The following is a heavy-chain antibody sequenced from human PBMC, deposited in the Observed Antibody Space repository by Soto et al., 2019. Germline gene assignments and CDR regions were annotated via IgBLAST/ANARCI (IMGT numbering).Heavy chain of an antibody. V-gene: IGHV1-69*01. CDR1: VGTFIIYD. Sequence: GASVTVSCKACVGTFIIYDISWVRQAPGQGLEWMGGIIPIFGTANYAQKFQGRVTITADESTSTAYMELSSLRSEDTAVYYCARAPTYYFDYWGQGTLVTVSS. J-gene: IGHJ4*02. CDR2: IIPIFGTA. CDR3: ARAPTYYFDY.